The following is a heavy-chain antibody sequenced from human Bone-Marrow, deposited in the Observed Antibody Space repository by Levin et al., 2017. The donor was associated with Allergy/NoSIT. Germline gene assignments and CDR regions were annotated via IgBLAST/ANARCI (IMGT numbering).Heavy chain of an antibody. CDR2: IYYSGNT. D-gene: IGHD3-22*01. J-gene: IGHJ6*02. CDR3: AREGNGYYYDTRGYYYYGMDV. Sequence: SQTLSLTCTVSGDSVSRGTYYWSWIRQPPGKGLEWVGYIYYSGNTKYSPSLESRVTIPVDTSKNQFSLRLRSVTAADTAVYYCAREGNGYYYDTRGYYYYGMDVWGQGTTVTVSS. V-gene: IGHV4-61*01. CDR1: GDSVSRGTYY.